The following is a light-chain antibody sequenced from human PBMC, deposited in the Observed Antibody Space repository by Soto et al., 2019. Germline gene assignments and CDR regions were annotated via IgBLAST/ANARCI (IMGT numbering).Light chain of an antibody. Sequence: EIVLTQSPAPLSLSPGERATLSCRASQSVSSYLAWYQQKLGQAPRLLIYDASNRATGIPARFSGSGSGTDFTLTISSLEPEDFAVYYCQQRSNWPLTFGGGTKVEIK. CDR3: QQRSNWPLT. CDR2: DAS. J-gene: IGKJ4*01. CDR1: QSVSSY. V-gene: IGKV3-11*01.